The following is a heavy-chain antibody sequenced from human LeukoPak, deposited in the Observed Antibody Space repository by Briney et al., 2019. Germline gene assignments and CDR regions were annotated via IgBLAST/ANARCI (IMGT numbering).Heavy chain of an antibody. CDR1: GFSLSTSGVG. V-gene: IGHV2-5*02. CDR2: IYWDDDK. CDR3: AHSSRYCSGGSCRMVFDY. D-gene: IGHD2-15*01. J-gene: IGHJ4*02. Sequence: SGPTLVKPTQTLTLTCTFSGFSLSTSGVGVGWIRQPPGKALEWLAPIYWDDDKRYSPSLKSRLTITKDTSKNQVVLTMTNMDPVDTARYYCAHSSRYCSGGSCRMVFDYWGQGTLVTVSS.